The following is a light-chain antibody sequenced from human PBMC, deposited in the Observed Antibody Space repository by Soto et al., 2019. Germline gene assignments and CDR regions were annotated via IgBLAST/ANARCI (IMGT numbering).Light chain of an antibody. CDR1: QSVSSS. V-gene: IGKV3-15*01. Sequence: EIEMTQSPATLSVSPGERATLSCRASQSVSSSLAWYQQKPGQAPRLLIYGAFTRATGVPARFSGSGSGTEFTLTLSSLQSEDFAVYYCQQYNNWPYTFGQGTKLEIK. J-gene: IGKJ2*01. CDR3: QQYNNWPYT. CDR2: GAF.